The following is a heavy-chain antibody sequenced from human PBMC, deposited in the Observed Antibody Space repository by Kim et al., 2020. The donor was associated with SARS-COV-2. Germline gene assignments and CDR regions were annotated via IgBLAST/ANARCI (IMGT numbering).Heavy chain of an antibody. CDR1: GGSISSSSYY. J-gene: IGHJ4*02. D-gene: IGHD5-18*01. Sequence: SETLSLTCTVSGGSISSSSYYWGWIRQPPGKGLEWIGSIYYSGSTYYNPSLKSRVTISVDTSKNQFSLKLSSVTAADTAVYYCARQDTAIARIDYWGQGTLVTVSS. CDR3: ARQDTAIARIDY. V-gene: IGHV4-39*01. CDR2: IYYSGST.